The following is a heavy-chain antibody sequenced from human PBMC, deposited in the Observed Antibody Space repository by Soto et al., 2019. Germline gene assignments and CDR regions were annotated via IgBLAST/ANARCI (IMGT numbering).Heavy chain of an antibody. CDR1: GYIFTSYW. J-gene: IGHJ6*02. CDR3: ASSIAARPHYYYGMDV. CDR2: IYPGDSET. Sequence: GESLKISCKGSGYIFTSYWLGWVRQLPGKGLEWMGIIYPGDSETRYRPSFQGQVTISADKSISTAYLQWSSLKASDTAMYYCASSIAARPHYYYGMDVWGQGTTVTVSS. D-gene: IGHD6-6*01. V-gene: IGHV5-51*01.